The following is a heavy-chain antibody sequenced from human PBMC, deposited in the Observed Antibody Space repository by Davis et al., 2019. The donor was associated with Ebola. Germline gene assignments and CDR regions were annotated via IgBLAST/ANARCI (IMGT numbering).Heavy chain of an antibody. CDR1: GFAFTRHS. Sequence: GESLKISCAASGFAFTRHSMNWVRQAPGKGLEWIAFISSGGDDRCYADSVRGRFTVSRDNAKYSLFLQLNSLRDEDTAQYYCARDAEDGSGNWFFDFRGRGALVTVSS. J-gene: IGHJ2*01. V-gene: IGHV3-48*02. CDR3: ARDAEDGSGNWFFDF. CDR2: ISSGGDDR. D-gene: IGHD5-24*01.